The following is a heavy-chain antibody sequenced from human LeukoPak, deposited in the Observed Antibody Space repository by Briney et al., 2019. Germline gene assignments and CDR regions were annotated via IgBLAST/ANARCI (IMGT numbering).Heavy chain of an antibody. Sequence: SETLSLTCTVSGGSISSYYWNWIRQPPGKGLEWIGYIYYNGNTNYNPSLKSRVTISVDTSKNQFSLKLSSVTAADTAVYYCARGRSGRITMVRGVIPVGFYYFDYWGQGTLVTVSS. V-gene: IGHV4-59*12. D-gene: IGHD3-10*01. CDR3: ARGRSGRITMVRGVIPVGFYYFDY. CDR2: IYYNGNT. CDR1: GGSISSYY. J-gene: IGHJ4*02.